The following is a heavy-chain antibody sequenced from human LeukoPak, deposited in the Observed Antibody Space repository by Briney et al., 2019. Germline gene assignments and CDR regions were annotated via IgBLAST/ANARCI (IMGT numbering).Heavy chain of an antibody. Sequence: GGSLRLSCAASGFTFSSYGMHWVRQAPGKGLEWVAFIRYDGSNKYYADSVKGRFTISRDNFKSTLYLQMNSLRAEDTAVYYCANDGIVVVVAAKRAEYFQHWGQGTLVTVSS. CDR3: ANDGIVVVVAAKRAEYFQH. J-gene: IGHJ1*01. V-gene: IGHV3-30*02. CDR1: GFTFSSYG. CDR2: IRYDGSNK. D-gene: IGHD2-15*01.